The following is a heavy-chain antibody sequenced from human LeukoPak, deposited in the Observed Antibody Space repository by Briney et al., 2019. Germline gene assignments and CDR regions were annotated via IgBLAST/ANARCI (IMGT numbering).Heavy chain of an antibody. V-gene: IGHV1-69*13. J-gene: IGHJ4*02. D-gene: IGHD6-13*01. CDR3: ASVAAAGHPSHFDY. Sequence: SVKVSCKASGGTFSSYAISWVRQAPGQGLEWMGGIIPIFGTANYAQKFQGRVTITADESTSTAYMELSSLRSEDTAVYYCASVAAAGHPSHFDYWGQGTLVTVSS. CDR1: GGTFSSYA. CDR2: IIPIFGTA.